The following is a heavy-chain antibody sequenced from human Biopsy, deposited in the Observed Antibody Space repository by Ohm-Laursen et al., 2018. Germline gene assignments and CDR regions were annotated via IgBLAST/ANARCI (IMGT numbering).Heavy chain of an antibody. CDR1: GGSISSYY. J-gene: IGHJ6*02. D-gene: IGHD7-27*01. V-gene: IGHV4-59*08. Sequence: SETLSLTCAVSGGSISSYYWSWIRQPPGKGLECIGYIYYSGSTNYSPSLKSRVTMSVDTSKNQFSLKLSSVTAADTAVYYCARLWGGYHFHGMDVWAKGPRSPSP. CDR3: ARLWGGYHFHGMDV. CDR2: IYYSGST.